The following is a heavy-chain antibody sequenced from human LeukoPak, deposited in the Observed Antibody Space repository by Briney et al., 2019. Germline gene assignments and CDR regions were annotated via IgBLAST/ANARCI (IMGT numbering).Heavy chain of an antibody. CDR2: TYYRSKWYN. D-gene: IGHD5-24*01. V-gene: IGHV6-1*01. J-gene: IGHJ4*02. CDR3: ARGVPSVEMASNDYYFDY. Sequence: SQTLSLTCAISGDSVSSNSAAWNWIRQSPSRGLEWLGRTYYRSKWYNDYGVSVKSRITINPDTSKNQFSLQLNSVTLEDTAVYYCARGVPSVEMASNDYYFDYWGQGTLVTVSS. CDR1: GDSVSSNSAA.